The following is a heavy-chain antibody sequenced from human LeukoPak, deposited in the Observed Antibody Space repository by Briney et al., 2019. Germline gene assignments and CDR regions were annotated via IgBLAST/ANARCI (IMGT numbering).Heavy chain of an antibody. D-gene: IGHD1-1*01. CDR1: GYTFTSYD. J-gene: IGHJ6*03. Sequence: GASVKVSCKASGYTFTSYDINWVRQATGQGLEWMGWMNPNNGNTSYAQKFQGRVTITRNTSISTAYMELSSLRSEDTAVYYCARTRLERRGYYYYYYMDVWGKGTTVTVSS. V-gene: IGHV1-8*03. CDR2: MNPNNGNT. CDR3: ARTRLERRGYYYYYYMDV.